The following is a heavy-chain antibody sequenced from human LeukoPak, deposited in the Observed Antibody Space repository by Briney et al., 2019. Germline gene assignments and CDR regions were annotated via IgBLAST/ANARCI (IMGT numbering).Heavy chain of an antibody. CDR3: ARDPGTYRARKLHDAFDI. CDR1: GFTFSSYA. Sequence: GESLRLSCAASGFTFSSYAMHWVRQAPGKGLEWVAVISYDGSNKYYADSVKGRFTISRDNSKNTLYLQMNSLRAEDTAVYYCARDPGTYRARKLHDAFDIWGQGTMVTVSS. J-gene: IGHJ3*02. D-gene: IGHD4-23*01. CDR2: ISYDGSNK. V-gene: IGHV3-30-3*01.